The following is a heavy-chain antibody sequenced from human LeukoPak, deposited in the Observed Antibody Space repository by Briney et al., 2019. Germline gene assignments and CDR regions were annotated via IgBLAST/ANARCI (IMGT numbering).Heavy chain of an antibody. D-gene: IGHD4-11*01. CDR3: ARGATHYSDYIYYFDY. Sequence: PGRSLRLSCAASGFTFSSYAMHWVRQAPGKGLEWVAAISYDGSNKYYADSVKGRFTLSRDNSKNTLYLQMNSLRAEDTALYYCARGATHYSDYIYYFDYWGQGTLVTVSS. V-gene: IGHV3-30-3*01. J-gene: IGHJ4*02. CDR1: GFTFSSYA. CDR2: ISYDGSNK.